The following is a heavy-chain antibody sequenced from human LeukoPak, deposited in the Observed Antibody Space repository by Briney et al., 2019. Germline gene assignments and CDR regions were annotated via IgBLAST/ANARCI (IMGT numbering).Heavy chain of an antibody. CDR2: ISGSGGST. V-gene: IGHV3-23*01. Sequence: GGSLRLSCAASGFTFSSYAMSWVRQAPGKGLEWVSAISGSGGSTYYADSVKGRFTISRDNSKNTLYLQMNSLRAEDTAVYYCAKQPAWTASGFLRADVWGKGTTVTVSS. J-gene: IGHJ6*04. D-gene: IGHD3-10*01. CDR3: AKQPAWTASGFLRADV. CDR1: GFTFSSYA.